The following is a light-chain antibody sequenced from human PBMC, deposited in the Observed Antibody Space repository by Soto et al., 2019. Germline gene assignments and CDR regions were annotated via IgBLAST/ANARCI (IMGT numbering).Light chain of an antibody. CDR2: GAS. CDR1: QSVSSNY. Sequence: EIVLTQSPATLSLSPGERATLSCRASQSVSSNYLAWYQQRPGQAPRLLIYGASSRATGIPDRFSGSGSGTDFTLTISRLEPEDSAVYFCQHYSSQTFGQGTKGDIK. J-gene: IGKJ1*01. V-gene: IGKV3-20*01. CDR3: QHYSSQT.